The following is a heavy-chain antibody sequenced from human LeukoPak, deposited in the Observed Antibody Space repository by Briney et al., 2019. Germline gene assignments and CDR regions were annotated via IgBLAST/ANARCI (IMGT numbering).Heavy chain of an antibody. CDR2: IYYSGST. Sequence: TSETLSLTCTVSGGSISSGDYYWSWIRQPPGKGLEWIGYIYYSGSTYYNPSLKSRVTISVDTSKNQFSLKLSSVTAADTAVYYCARGLVVVPAKEYYYYGMDVWGQGTTVTVSS. V-gene: IGHV4-30-4*01. D-gene: IGHD2-2*01. J-gene: IGHJ6*02. CDR3: ARGLVVVPAKEYYYYGMDV. CDR1: GGSISSGDYY.